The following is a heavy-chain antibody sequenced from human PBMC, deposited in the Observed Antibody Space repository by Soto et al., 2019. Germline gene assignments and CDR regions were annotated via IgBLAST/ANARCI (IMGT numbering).Heavy chain of an antibody. V-gene: IGHV4-4*02. Sequence: QVQLQESGPGLVKPSGTLSLTCTVSSGSISSSHWWSWVRQSPGNGLEWIGEIYHSGSTNCSPSLKSRVTLSVDKSQNQFALRLSSVTAADTAVYYCARHYCTTTTCYRYFDYWGQGTLVTVSS. CDR1: SGSISSSHW. CDR2: IYHSGST. J-gene: IGHJ4*02. D-gene: IGHD2-2*01. CDR3: ARHYCTTTTCYRYFDY.